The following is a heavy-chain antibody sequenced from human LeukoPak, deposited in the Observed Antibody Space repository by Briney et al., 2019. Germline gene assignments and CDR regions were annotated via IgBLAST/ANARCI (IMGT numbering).Heavy chain of an antibody. V-gene: IGHV4-39*01. CDR2: IYYSGST. CDR1: GGSISSSSYS. Sequence: SETLSLTCTVSGGSISSSSYSWGWIRQPPGKGLEWIGSIYYSGSTYYNPSLKSRVTISVDTSKNQFSLKLSSVTAADTAVYYCARRPSGSYVDYWGQGTLVTVSS. D-gene: IGHD1-26*01. CDR3: ARRPSGSYVDY. J-gene: IGHJ4*02.